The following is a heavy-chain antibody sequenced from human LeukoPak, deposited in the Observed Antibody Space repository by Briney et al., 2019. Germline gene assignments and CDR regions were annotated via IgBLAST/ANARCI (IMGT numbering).Heavy chain of an antibody. CDR2: IWYDGSNK. D-gene: IGHD4-17*01. CDR3: AREYYGDERGAFDI. J-gene: IGHJ3*02. Sequence: PGGSLRLSCAASGFTFSSYGMHWVRQAPGKGLEWVAVIWYDGSNKYYADSVKGRFTISRDNSKNTLYLQMNSLRAEDTAVYYCAREYYGDERGAFDIWGQGTMVTVSS. CDR1: GFTFSSYG. V-gene: IGHV3-33*01.